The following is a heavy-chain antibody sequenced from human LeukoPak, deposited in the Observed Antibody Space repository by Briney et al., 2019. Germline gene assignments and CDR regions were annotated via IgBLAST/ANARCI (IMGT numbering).Heavy chain of an antibody. J-gene: IGHJ4*02. CDR3: VKDGWIQLWLRFDYFDY. Sequence: GGSLRLSCSASGFTFSSYAMHWVRQAPGKGLEYASAISSNGGSTYYADSVKGRFTISRDNSKNTLYLQMSSLRAEDTAVYYCVKDGWIQLWLRFDYFDYWGQGTLVTVSS. CDR1: GFTFSSYA. CDR2: ISSNGGST. V-gene: IGHV3-64D*06. D-gene: IGHD5-18*01.